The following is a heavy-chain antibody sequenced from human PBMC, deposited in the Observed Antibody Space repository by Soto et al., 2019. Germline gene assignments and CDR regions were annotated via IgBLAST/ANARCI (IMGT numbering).Heavy chain of an antibody. J-gene: IGHJ6*02. Sequence: GGSLRLSCAASGFTFSSYAMSWVRQAPGKGLGWVSAISGRGDSTYYADSVKGRFTISRDNSKNTLYLQMNSLRAEDTAGYYCAKEQAAGAYYYYYGVDVWGLGTTVTVSS. V-gene: IGHV3-23*01. CDR2: ISGRGDST. CDR3: AKEQAAGAYYYYYGVDV. CDR1: GFTFSSYA. D-gene: IGHD6-13*01.